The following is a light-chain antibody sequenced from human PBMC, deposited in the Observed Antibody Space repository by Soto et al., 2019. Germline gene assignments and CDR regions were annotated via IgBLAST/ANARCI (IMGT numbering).Light chain of an antibody. CDR1: SSDVGGYNY. CDR3: SSCSSSSTGF. Sequence: QSALTQPASVSGSPGQSITISCTGTSSDVGGYNYVSWYQQYPGQAPKLIIYEVSIRPSGVSNRFSGSKSGNTASLTISGLQAEDETEYYCSSCSSSSTGFFGTGTKVTVL. J-gene: IGLJ1*01. V-gene: IGLV2-14*01. CDR2: EVS.